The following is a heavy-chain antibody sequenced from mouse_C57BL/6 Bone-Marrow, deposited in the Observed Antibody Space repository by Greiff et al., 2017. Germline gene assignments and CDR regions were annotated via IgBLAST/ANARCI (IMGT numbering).Heavy chain of an antibody. D-gene: IGHD1-1*01. Sequence: QVQLQQPGAELVKPGASVTLSCKASGYTFTSYWMQWVKQRPGQGLEWIGEIDPSDSYTNSNQKFKGKATLTVDTSSSTAYMQLSSLTSEDSAVYYCARPCITTVVATPYWYVDVWGTGTTVTVSS. CDR2: IDPSDSYT. V-gene: IGHV1-50*01. CDR1: GYTFTSYW. J-gene: IGHJ1*03. CDR3: ARPCITTVVATPYWYVDV.